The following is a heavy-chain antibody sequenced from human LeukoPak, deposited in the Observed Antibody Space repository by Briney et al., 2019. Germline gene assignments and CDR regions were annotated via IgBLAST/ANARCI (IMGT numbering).Heavy chain of an antibody. Sequence: GGSLRLSCSASGFTFSAYFMHWVRQAPGKGLEYVSSISSNEYDTYYADSVKGRFTISRDDSKNTLFLQMSSLRAEDTAVYYCVKDLNGTWSFDYWGQGTLVTVSS. CDR3: VKDLNGTWSFDY. D-gene: IGHD2-8*01. J-gene: IGHJ4*02. CDR2: ISSNEYDT. CDR1: GFTFSAYF. V-gene: IGHV3-64D*06.